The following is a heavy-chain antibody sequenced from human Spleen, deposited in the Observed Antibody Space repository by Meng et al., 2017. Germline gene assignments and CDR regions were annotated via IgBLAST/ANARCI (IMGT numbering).Heavy chain of an antibody. D-gene: IGHD3-3*01. J-gene: IGHJ6*02. CDR3: ARLSPYTISGVMTYYYYHMDV. CDR2: ISNSGRA. CDR1: GGSFSATYS. V-gene: IGHV4-39*01. Sequence: QLQLLESGPGVVKPSETLTLTCTVSGGSFSATYSWGWIRQPPGKGLEWIGTISNSGRADYNPSLESRVTISVDTSKTHFSLKWTSVTAADTAVYYCARLSPYTISGVMTYYYYHMDVWGPGTTVTVSS.